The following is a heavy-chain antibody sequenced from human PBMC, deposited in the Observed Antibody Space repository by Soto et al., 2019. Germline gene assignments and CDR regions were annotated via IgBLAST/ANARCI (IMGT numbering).Heavy chain of an antibody. D-gene: IGHD2-2*01. CDR2: IYPGDSDT. Sequence: PGESLKISCKGSGYSFTSYWIGWVRQMPGKGLEWMGIIYPGDSDTRYSPSFQGQVTISADKSISTTYLQWSSLKASDTAMYYCARPGYCSSTSCEPDGMDVWGQGTTVTVSS. V-gene: IGHV5-51*01. CDR1: GYSFTSYW. J-gene: IGHJ6*02. CDR3: ARPGYCSSTSCEPDGMDV.